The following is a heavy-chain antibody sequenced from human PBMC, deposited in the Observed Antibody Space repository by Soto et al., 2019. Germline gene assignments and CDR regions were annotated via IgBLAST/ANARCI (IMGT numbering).Heavy chain of an antibody. J-gene: IGHJ4*02. CDR1: GFTFKAYA. CDR2: ITATNGNT. CDR3: AKDGGTSSTVFDY. Sequence: PGGSLRLSCVASGFTFKAYAMGWVRQAPGKGLEWVSSITATNGNTYYADSVRGRFTISRDNSRNSLFLQMNGLRPEDSALYYCAKDGGTSSTVFDYWGQGTLVTVSS. D-gene: IGHD4-4*01. V-gene: IGHV3-23*01.